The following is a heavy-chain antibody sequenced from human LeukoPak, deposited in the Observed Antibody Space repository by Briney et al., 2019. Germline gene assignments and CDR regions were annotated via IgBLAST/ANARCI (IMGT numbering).Heavy chain of an antibody. Sequence: SETLSLSCSLSGGSISTYYWSWIRQTPGKGLDWIGYVYDSGTTSYNPSLERRVTISSDRSKNELSLHLRSVTAADTAVYYCARSESGVQYFQHYFYIDAWGKGTTVTVSS. CDR1: GGSISTYY. D-gene: IGHD2-2*01. CDR2: VYDSGTT. J-gene: IGHJ6*03. V-gene: IGHV4-4*09. CDR3: ARSESGVQYFQHYFYIDA.